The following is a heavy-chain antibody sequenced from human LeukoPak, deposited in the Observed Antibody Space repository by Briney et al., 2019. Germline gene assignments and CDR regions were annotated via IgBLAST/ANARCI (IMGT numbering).Heavy chain of an antibody. Sequence: GGSLRLSCAASGFNFNFYTFNWVRQAPGKGLEWVAFIPYEGINKYYTDSVKGRFTISRDNSKSTLYLQMNSLRAEDTAVYYCATDRIGYQLSDYWGQGTLVTVSS. D-gene: IGHD2-2*01. CDR3: ATDRIGYQLSDY. CDR2: IPYEGINK. V-gene: IGHV3-30*04. CDR1: GFNFNFYT. J-gene: IGHJ4*02.